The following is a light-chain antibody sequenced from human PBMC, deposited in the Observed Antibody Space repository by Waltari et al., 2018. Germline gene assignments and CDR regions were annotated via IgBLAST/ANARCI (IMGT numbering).Light chain of an antibody. CDR1: SGSIASNY. V-gene: IGLV6-57*01. Sequence: NFMLTQPHSVSESPGKTVTISCTRSSGSIASNYVQWYQQRPGSSPTTVIYEDNQRPSGVAARFSGSIDSASNASPLTIPRLKTEDDADYSCQSYDTSNRVFGGGTKVTVL. J-gene: IGLJ3*02. CDR2: EDN. CDR3: QSYDTSNRV.